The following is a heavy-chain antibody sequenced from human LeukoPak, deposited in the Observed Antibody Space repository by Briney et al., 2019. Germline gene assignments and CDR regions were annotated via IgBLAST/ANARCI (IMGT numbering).Heavy chain of an antibody. D-gene: IGHD2-2*02. CDR1: GGSISSYY. Sequence: PSETLSLTCTVSGGSISSYYWSWIRQPAGKGLECIGRIYTSGSTNYNPSLKSRVTMSVDTSKNQFSLKLSSVTAADTAVYYCARQGNLGYCSSTSCYTSWFDPWGQGTLVTVSS. V-gene: IGHV4-4*07. CDR2: IYTSGST. J-gene: IGHJ5*02. CDR3: ARQGNLGYCSSTSCYTSWFDP.